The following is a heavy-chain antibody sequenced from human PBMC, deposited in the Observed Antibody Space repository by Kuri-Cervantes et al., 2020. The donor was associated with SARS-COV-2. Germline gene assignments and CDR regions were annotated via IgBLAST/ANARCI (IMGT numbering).Heavy chain of an antibody. CDR1: GGSISSSSYY. CDR2: INHSGNT. J-gene: IGHJ5*02. Sequence: SETLSLTCTVSGGSISSSSYYWGWIRQPPGKGLEWIGEINHSGNTNYDPSLKSRVTISIDTSKNQFSLKLSSVTAADTAVYYCARAQIAAAGTGTFFGPRGQGTLVTVSS. V-gene: IGHV4-39*07. D-gene: IGHD6-13*01. CDR3: ARAQIAAAGTGTFFGP.